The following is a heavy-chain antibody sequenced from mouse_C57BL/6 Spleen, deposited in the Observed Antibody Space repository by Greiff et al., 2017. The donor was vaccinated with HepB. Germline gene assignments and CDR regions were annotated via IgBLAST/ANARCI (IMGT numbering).Heavy chain of an antibody. CDR3: TRYGLYDLRRGYFDV. J-gene: IGHJ1*03. V-gene: IGHV1-15*01. D-gene: IGHD2-12*01. CDR2: IDPETGGT. CDR1: GYTFTDYE. Sequence: QVQLQQSGAELVRPGASVTLSCKASGYTFTDYEMHWVKQTPVHGLEWIGAIDPETGGTAYNQKFKGKAILTADKSSSTAYMELRSLTSEDSAVYYCTRYGLYDLRRGYFDVWGTGTTVTVSS.